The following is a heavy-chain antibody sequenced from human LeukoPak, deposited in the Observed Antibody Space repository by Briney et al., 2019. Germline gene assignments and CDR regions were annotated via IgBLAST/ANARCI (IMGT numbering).Heavy chain of an antibody. CDR2: ISSNGGST. J-gene: IGHJ4*02. CDR1: GFIFSSYS. D-gene: IGHD6-19*01. V-gene: IGHV3-64*01. Sequence: GGSLRLSCTASGFIFSSYSMHWVRQAPGKGLEFVSAISSNGGSTFYANSVKGRFTISRDNSKNTLYLQMNSLRAEDTAVYYCARATLVAGLDYWGQGTLVTVSS. CDR3: ARATLVAGLDY.